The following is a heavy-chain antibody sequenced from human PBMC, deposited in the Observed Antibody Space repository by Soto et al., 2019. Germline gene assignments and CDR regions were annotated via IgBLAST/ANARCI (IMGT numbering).Heavy chain of an antibody. CDR2: VSFDGIKK. Sequence: PGGSLRLSCVASGFTSNYYGMHWVRQAPGKGLEWVAAVSFDGIKKYYADSVKGRVTISRDNSKKRVFLQLNSMRAEDTAVFYCAKIKSGSPPLDGYYYDVDVGGQGTTVTVSS. V-gene: IGHV3-30*18. J-gene: IGHJ6*02. D-gene: IGHD1-26*01. CDR3: AKIKSGSPPLDGYYYDVDV. CDR1: GFTSNYYG.